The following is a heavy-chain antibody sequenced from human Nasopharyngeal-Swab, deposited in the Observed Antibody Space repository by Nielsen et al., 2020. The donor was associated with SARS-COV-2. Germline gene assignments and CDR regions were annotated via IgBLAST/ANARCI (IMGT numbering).Heavy chain of an antibody. CDR2: ISHDGSNK. J-gene: IGHJ3*02. CDR3: AGESGPNGFDI. CDR1: GFTFSSYA. Sequence: GESLKISCAASGFTFSSYAMHWVRQSPGKGLEWVAVISHDGSNKYYADSVKGRFTISRDNPKNSLYLQMNNLRVEDTALYYCAGESGPNGFDIWGQGAMITVSS. D-gene: IGHD2-15*01. V-gene: IGHV3-30-3*01.